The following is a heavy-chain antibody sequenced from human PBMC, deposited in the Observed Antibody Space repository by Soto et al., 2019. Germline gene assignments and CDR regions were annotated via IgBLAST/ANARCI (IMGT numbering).Heavy chain of an antibody. V-gene: IGHV3-48*02. CDR2: ISISSSTI. CDR3: ARADGYCSGGSCYVSDY. CDR1: GFTFSSYS. Sequence: GGSLRLSCAASGFTFSSYSMNWVRQAPGKGLEWVSYISISSSTIYYADSVKGRFTISRDNAKNSLYLQMNSLRDEDTAVYYCARADGYCSGGSCYVSDYWGQGTLVTVSS. D-gene: IGHD2-15*01. J-gene: IGHJ4*02.